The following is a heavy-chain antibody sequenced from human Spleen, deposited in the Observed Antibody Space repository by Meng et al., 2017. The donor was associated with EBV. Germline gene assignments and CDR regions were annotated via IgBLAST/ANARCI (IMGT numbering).Heavy chain of an antibody. CDR3: VKDLAVAGK. D-gene: IGHD6-19*01. Sequence: EVQWLESGGGLAQPGGSLRLACVASGFTFSSYTIYWVRQAPGKGLAWVSHISGSGGSTYYADSVKGRFTISRDNSKNTLYLQMNSLGVDDTAVYYCVKDLAVAGKGGQGNLVTVSS. CDR2: ISGSGGST. J-gene: IGHJ4*02. V-gene: IGHV3-23*01. CDR1: GFTFSSYT.